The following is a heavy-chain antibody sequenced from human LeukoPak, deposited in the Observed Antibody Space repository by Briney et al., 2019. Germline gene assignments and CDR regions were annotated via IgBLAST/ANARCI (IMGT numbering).Heavy chain of an antibody. CDR2: IYYSGST. V-gene: IGHV4-30-4*02. CDR3: AREEIRSWFAP. Sequence: SETLSLTCTVSGGSISSGDYYWSWIRQPPGKGLEWIGYIYYSGSTYYNPSLKSRVTISVDTSKNQFSLKLSSVTAADTAVYYCAREEIRSWFAPWGQETLVTVSS. CDR1: GGSISSGDYY. D-gene: IGHD5-24*01. J-gene: IGHJ5*02.